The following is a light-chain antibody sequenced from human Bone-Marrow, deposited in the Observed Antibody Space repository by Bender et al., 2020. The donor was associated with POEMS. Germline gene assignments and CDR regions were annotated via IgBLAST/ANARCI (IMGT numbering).Light chain of an antibody. J-gene: IGLJ3*02. Sequence: QSVLTQPPSASGTPGQRVTISCSGGSSNIGAHAVNWYQHLPGTAPKLLIYSSHRRPSEVPDRFSGARSGTLASLAICGLQSEDEADYYCAVWDDSINGWVFGGATKLTVL. CDR1: SSNIGAHA. CDR3: AVWDDSINGWV. V-gene: IGLV1-44*01. CDR2: SSH.